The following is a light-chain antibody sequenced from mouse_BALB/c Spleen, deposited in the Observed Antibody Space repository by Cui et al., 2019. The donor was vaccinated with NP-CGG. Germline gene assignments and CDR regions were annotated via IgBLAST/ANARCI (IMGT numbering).Light chain of an antibody. J-gene: IGLJ1*01. CDR3: ALWYSNHWV. V-gene: IGLV1*01. Sequence: QAVLTQESALTTSPGETVTLTCRSSTGAVTTSNYANWVQEKPDHLFTGLIGGTNNRAPGVPARFSGSQIGDKAALTITGAQTEDEAIYFCALWYSNHWVFGGGTKLTVL. CDR2: GTN. CDR1: TGAVTTSNY.